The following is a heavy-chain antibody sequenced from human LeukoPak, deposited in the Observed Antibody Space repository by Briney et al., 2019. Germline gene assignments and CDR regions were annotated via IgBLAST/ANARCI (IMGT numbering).Heavy chain of an antibody. CDR2: ISYDGSNK. CDR3: AREGPYGDQPYFDY. D-gene: IGHD4-17*01. Sequence: GGSLRLSCAASGFTFSSYAMHWVRQAPGKGLEWVAVISYDGSNKYYADSVKGRFTISRDNSKNTLYLQMNSLRAEDTAVYYCAREGPYGDQPYFDYWGQGTLVTVSS. CDR1: GFTFSSYA. J-gene: IGHJ4*02. V-gene: IGHV3-30-3*01.